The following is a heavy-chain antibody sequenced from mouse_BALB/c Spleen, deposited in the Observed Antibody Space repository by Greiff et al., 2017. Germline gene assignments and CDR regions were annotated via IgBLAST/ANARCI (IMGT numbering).Heavy chain of an antibody. CDR2: INPSNGRT. Sequence: QVQLQQPGAELVKPGASVKLSCKASGYTFTSYWMHWVKQRPGQGLEWIGEINPSNGRTNYNEKFKSKATLTVDKSSSTAYMQLSSLTSEDSAVYYCARDYAAYWGQGTLVTVSA. CDR3: ARDYAAY. CDR1: GYTFTSYW. V-gene: IGHV1S81*02. J-gene: IGHJ3*01. D-gene: IGHD1-1*02.